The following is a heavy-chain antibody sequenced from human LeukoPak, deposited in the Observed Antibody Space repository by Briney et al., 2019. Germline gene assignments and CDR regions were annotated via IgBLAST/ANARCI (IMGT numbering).Heavy chain of an antibody. CDR3: ATGRYSGSYLYFDY. CDR1: GYSISSGYY. J-gene: IGHJ4*02. V-gene: IGHV4-38-2*01. D-gene: IGHD1-26*01. CDR2: IYHSGST. Sequence: SETLSLTCAVSGYSISSGYYWGWIRQPPGKGLEWIGSIYHSGSTYYNPSLKSRVTISVDTSKNQFSLKLSSVTAADTAVYYCATGRYSGSYLYFDYWGQGTLVTVSS.